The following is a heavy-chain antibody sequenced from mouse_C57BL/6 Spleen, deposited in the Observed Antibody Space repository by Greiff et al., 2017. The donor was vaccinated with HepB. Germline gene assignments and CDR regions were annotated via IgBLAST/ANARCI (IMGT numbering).Heavy chain of an antibody. CDR3: ARGVTTVVAPYWYFDV. D-gene: IGHD1-1*01. J-gene: IGHJ1*03. CDR2: INPNNGGT. V-gene: IGHV1-26*01. CDR1: GYTFTDYY. Sequence: VQLQQSGPELVKPGASVKISCKASGYTFTDYYMNWVKQSHGKSLEWIGDINPNNGGTSYNQKVKGKATLTVDKSSSTAYMELRSLTSEDSAVYCCARGVTTVVAPYWYFDVWGTGTTVTVSS.